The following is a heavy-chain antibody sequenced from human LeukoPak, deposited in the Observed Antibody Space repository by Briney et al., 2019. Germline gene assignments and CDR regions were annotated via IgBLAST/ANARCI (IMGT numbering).Heavy chain of an antibody. Sequence: GGSLRLSCAASGFTFSSYAMHWVRQAPGKGLEWVAVISYDGSNKYYADSVKGRFTISRDNSKNTLYLQMNSLRAEDTAVYYCARESGMATAYFDYWGQGTLVTVSS. V-gene: IGHV3-30-3*01. CDR1: GFTFSSYA. CDR2: ISYDGSNK. D-gene: IGHD5-24*01. CDR3: ARESGMATAYFDY. J-gene: IGHJ4*02.